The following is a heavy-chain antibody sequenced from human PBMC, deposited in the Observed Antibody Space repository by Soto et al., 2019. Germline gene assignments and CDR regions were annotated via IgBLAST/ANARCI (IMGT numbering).Heavy chain of an antibody. CDR1: GASFSSYA. CDR2: IMPRLGTT. V-gene: IGHV1-69*01. CDR3: ATAPYCTNRGCYFGYCDP. J-gene: IGHJ5*02. D-gene: IGHD2-8*01. Sequence: QVQLVQSGAEVKQPGSSVKVSCKASGASFSSYAINWVRQAPGQGLEWMGGIMPRLGTTNYAQKFQGRVSITADESTSIAYMELSRLTSVDTAVYYCATAPYCTNRGCYFGYCDPWGEGTQVTVSS.